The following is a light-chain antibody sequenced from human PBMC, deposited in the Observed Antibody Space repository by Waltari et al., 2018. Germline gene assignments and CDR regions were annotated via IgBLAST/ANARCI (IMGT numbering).Light chain of an antibody. V-gene: IGLV2-14*03. CDR3: GSYTITSLVV. CDR2: DLT. Sequence: QSALTQPASVSGSPGQSITIYCTGAGPALGEYNYVSCYQQHPGKATHPLFYDLTTRTSGVSDRFSGSKSGNTASLIISGLQAGDEADYYCGSYTITSLVVFGGGTRLTVL. CDR1: GPALGEYNY. J-gene: IGLJ2*01.